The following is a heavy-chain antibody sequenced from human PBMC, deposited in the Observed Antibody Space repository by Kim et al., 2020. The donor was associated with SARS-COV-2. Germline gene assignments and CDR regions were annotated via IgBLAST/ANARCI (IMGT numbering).Heavy chain of an antibody. Sequence: SETLSLTCSLSGDSISNYYWTWIRQPPGKGLEWIGYIYNRGSSTSYNPSVKSRVTISVDTSKNQFSLSLNSVTAADTAVYYCAKWSRDVSTGSFAHAFD. CDR3: AKWSRDVSTGSFAHAFD. CDR2: IYNRGSST. D-gene: IGHD2-8*02. V-gene: IGHV4-59*08. CDR1: GDSISNYY. J-gene: IGHJ3*02.